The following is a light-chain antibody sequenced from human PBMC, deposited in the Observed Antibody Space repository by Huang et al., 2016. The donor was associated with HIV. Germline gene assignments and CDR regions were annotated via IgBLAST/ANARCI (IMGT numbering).Light chain of an antibody. CDR1: QDISNY. Sequence: DIQMTQSPSSLSASVGDRVTITCQASQDISNYLNWYQQKPGKAPKLLIYGASNWETGVSSRFSGSGYGTDFTFTISSLQPEDIATYYCQHYDNLRTFGQGTKVEIK. CDR3: QHYDNLRT. J-gene: IGKJ1*01. CDR2: GAS. V-gene: IGKV1-33*01.